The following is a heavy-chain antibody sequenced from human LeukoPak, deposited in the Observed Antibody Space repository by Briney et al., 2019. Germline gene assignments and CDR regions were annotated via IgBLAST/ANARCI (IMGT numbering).Heavy chain of an antibody. CDR3: AKDQGASDVDYFDH. CDR2: ISGSGGST. Sequence: PGGSLRLSCAASGFTFSSHAMSWVRQAPGKGLEWVSAISGSGGSTYYADSVKGRFTISRDNSKNTLYLQMNSLRADDTAVYYCAKDQGASDVDYFDHWGQGTLVTVSS. V-gene: IGHV3-23*01. D-gene: IGHD2-2*01. CDR1: GFTFSSHA. J-gene: IGHJ4*02.